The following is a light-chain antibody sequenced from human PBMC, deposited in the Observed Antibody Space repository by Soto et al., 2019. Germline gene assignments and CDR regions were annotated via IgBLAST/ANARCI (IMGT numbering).Light chain of an antibody. J-gene: IGLJ2*01. CDR3: AASDDSLSGPKVV. CDR1: SSNIGSNY. V-gene: IGLV1-47*01. Sequence: QLVLTQPPSASGTPGQRVTISCSGSSSNIGSNYVYWYQQLPGTAPKLLIYRNNQRPSGVPDRFSGSKSGTSASLAISGLRSEDEADYYCAASDDSLSGPKVVFGGGTKLTVL. CDR2: RNN.